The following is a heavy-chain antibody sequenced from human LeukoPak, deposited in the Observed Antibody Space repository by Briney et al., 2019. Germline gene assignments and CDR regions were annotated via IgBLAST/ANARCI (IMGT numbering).Heavy chain of an antibody. CDR2: IYYSGST. CDR3: ASIGCGPRATYYFDY. J-gene: IGHJ4*02. V-gene: IGHV4-59*08. Sequence: SETLSLTCTVSGGSISSYYWSWIRQPPGKGLEWIGYIYYSGSTNYNPSLKSRVTISVDTSKNQFSLKLSSVTAADTAVYYCASIGCGPRATYYFDYWGQGTLVTVSS. D-gene: IGHD1-26*01. CDR1: GGSISSYY.